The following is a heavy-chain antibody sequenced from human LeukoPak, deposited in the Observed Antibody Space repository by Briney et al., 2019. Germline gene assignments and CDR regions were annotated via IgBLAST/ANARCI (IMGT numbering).Heavy chain of an antibody. CDR3: ARENPSGYYNRPIDY. V-gene: IGHV4-59*01. CDR2: IYYSGSI. J-gene: IGHJ4*02. Sequence: PSETLSLTCTVSGASISSYYWSWIRQPPGKGLEWIGDIYYSGSIKYNPSLKSRVTMSVDTSKNQFSLKLSSVTAADTAIYYCARENPSGYYNRPIDYWGQGTLVAVSS. D-gene: IGHD3-22*01. CDR1: GASISSYY.